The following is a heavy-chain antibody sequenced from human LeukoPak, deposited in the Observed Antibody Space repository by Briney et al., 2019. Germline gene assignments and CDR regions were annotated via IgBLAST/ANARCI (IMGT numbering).Heavy chain of an antibody. CDR2: VHLSGAT. Sequence: SETLSRTCAVSGGSIMTTNWWRWVRQPPGKGLEWIGEVHLSGATNYNPSLESRVSMSIDTSKNQMSLKLTSVTAADTAIYFCTRESGAFSPFGFWGQGTLVTVSS. J-gene: IGHJ4*02. D-gene: IGHD1-26*01. V-gene: IGHV4-4*02. CDR3: TRESGAFSPFGF. CDR1: GGSIMTTNW.